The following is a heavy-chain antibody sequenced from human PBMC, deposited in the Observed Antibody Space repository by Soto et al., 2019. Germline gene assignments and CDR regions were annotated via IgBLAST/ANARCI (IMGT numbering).Heavy chain of an antibody. CDR2: IFYTGTT. CDR1: GDSITDYF. D-gene: IGHD2-2*01. V-gene: IGHV4-59*04. J-gene: IGHJ4*02. CDR3: ARLVVVAPVANV. Sequence: QVQLQESGPGLVKPSETLSLTCTVSGDSITDYFSNWFRQPPGQGLEWIGSIFYTGTTFYNPSLESRVTMSVDTSKNSFSLHLTSVTAADTAVYFCARLVVVAPVANVWGQGTLVTVSS.